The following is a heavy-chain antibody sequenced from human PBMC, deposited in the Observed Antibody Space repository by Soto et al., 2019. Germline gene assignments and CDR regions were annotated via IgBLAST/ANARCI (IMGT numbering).Heavy chain of an antibody. J-gene: IGHJ3*02. CDR2: MNPNSGNT. D-gene: IGHD4-17*01. V-gene: IGHV1-8*01. CDR3: ARPYVIGEYGDYFDAFDI. Sequence: ASVKVSCKASGYTFTSYDINWVRQATGQGLEWMGWMNPNSGNTGYAQKFQGRVTMTRNTSISTAYMELSSLRSEDTAVYYCARPYVIGEYGDYFDAFDICDQGTRFTV. CDR1: GYTFTSYD.